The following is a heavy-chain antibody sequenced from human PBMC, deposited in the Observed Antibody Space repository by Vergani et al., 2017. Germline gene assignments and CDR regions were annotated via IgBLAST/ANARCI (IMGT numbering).Heavy chain of an antibody. CDR2: ISDGGSNK. CDR1: GFTFSSYG. D-gene: IGHD3-16*02. CDR3: AKDHVWGSYLVAAYYFDY. V-gene: IGHV3-30*18. Sequence: QVQLVESGGGVVQPGRSLRLSCAASGFTFSSYGMHWVRQAPGKGLEWVAVISDGGSNKYYADSVKGRFTISRDNPKNTLYLQMNSMRADDTAVYYCAKDHVWGSYLVAAYYFDYWGQGTLVTVAS. J-gene: IGHJ4*02.